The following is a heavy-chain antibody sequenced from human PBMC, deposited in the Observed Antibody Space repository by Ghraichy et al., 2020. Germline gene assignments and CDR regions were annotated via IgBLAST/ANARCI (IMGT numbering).Heavy chain of an antibody. CDR2: IIPIFGTA. CDR1: GGTFSSYA. Sequence: SVKVSCKASGGTFSSYAISWVRQAPGQGLEWMGGIIPIFGTANYAQKFQGRVTITADESTSTAYMELSSLRSEDTAVYYCARGGDNTVTTVSYFQHWGQGTLVTVSS. J-gene: IGHJ1*01. D-gene: IGHD4-17*01. CDR3: ARGGDNTVTTVSYFQH. V-gene: IGHV1-69*13.